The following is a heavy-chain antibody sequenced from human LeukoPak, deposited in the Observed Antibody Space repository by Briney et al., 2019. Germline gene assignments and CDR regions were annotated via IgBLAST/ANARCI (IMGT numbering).Heavy chain of an antibody. D-gene: IGHD2-2*02. Sequence: ASVKVSCKASGYTFTGYYMHWVRQAPGQGLEWMGWINPNSGGTNYAQKFQGRVTMTRDTSISTAYMELSRLRSDDTAVYYCARRVGYCSSTSCYTVWFDPWGPGTLVTVSS. CDR2: INPNSGGT. J-gene: IGHJ5*02. CDR1: GYTFTGYY. CDR3: ARRVGYCSSTSCYTVWFDP. V-gene: IGHV1-2*02.